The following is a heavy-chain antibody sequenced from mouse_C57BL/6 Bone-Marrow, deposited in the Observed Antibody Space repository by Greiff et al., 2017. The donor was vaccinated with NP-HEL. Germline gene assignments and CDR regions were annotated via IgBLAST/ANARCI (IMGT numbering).Heavy chain of an antibody. J-gene: IGHJ3*01. D-gene: IGHD2-4*01. CDR2: IHPNSGST. CDR3: ALYDYTIFAY. V-gene: IGHV1-64*01. CDR1: GYTFTSYW. Sequence: VQLQQPGAELVKPGASVKLSCKASGYTFTSYWMHWVKQRPGQGLEWIGMIHPNSGSTNYNEKFKSKATLTVDKSSSTAYMQLSSLTSEDSAVYYCALYDYTIFAYWGQGTLVTVSA.